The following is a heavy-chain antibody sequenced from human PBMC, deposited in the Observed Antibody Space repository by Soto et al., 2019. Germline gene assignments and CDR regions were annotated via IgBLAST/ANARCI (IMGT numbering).Heavy chain of an antibody. CDR1: GGSLSSYY. J-gene: IGHJ6*02. CDR2: IYYSGGT. D-gene: IGHD5-18*01. Sequence: SETLSLTCTVSGGSLSSYYWMWIRQLPGKGLEWMGYIYYSGGTNYNPSLQSRVTMSVDTPKNQFSLKLTSVTAADTAVYYCARPLYSYGPMDVWGQGTTVT. V-gene: IGHV4-59*01. CDR3: ARPLYSYGPMDV.